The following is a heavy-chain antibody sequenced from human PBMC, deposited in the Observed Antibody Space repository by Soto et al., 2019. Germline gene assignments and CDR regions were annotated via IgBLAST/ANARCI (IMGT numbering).Heavy chain of an antibody. V-gene: IGHV3-73*01. CDR1: GFTFSRSA. CDR2: IRNRADSYAT. CDR3: ARDLVVVVITTGAFDI. Sequence: GGSLRLSCSASGFTFSRSAIHWVRQASGKGLEWVGRIRNRADSYATAYAASVKGRFTVSRDDSKNTAYLHMNSLKTEDTAVYYCARDLVVVVITTGAFDIWGQGTMVTVSS. D-gene: IGHD3-22*01. J-gene: IGHJ3*02.